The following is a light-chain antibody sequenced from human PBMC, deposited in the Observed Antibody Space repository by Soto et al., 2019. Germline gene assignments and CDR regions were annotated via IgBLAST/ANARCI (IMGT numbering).Light chain of an antibody. Sequence: DTHMTQSPSSVSASVGDRVTIAGRASQGISSWLSWYQQKPGKAPNLLIYAASSLHSGVPSRFSGSGSGTDFTLTISSLQPEDFATYYCQQDNSFPLTFGRGTKVDIK. V-gene: IGKV1-12*01. CDR2: AAS. J-gene: IGKJ4*01. CDR1: QGISSW. CDR3: QQDNSFPLT.